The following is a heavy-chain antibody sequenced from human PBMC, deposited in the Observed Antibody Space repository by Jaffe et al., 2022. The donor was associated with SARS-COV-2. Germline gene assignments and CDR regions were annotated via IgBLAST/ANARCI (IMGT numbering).Heavy chain of an antibody. V-gene: IGHV3-74*01. J-gene: IGHJ4*02. D-gene: IGHD3-10*01. CDR1: GFIFRDYW. CDR3: ARRYYGSGSFYMDY. Sequence: EVQLVESGGGLVQPGGSLRLSCAASGFIFRDYWMQWVRQAPGKGLEWVSRIHGDGSGISYADSVKGRFTISRDNNAKDTLFLEMNSLRADDTAVYYCARRYYGSGSFYMDYWGQGTLVTVSS. CDR2: IHGDGSGI.